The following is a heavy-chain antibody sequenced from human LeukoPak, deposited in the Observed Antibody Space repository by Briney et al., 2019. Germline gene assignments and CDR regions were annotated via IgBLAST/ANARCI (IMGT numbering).Heavy chain of an antibody. D-gene: IGHD3-10*01. CDR2: IYYSGST. CDR1: GGSISSYY. V-gene: IGHV4-59*08. Sequence: PSETLSLTCTVSGGSISSYYWSWIRQPPGKGLDWIGYIYYSGSTNYNPSLKSRVTISVDTSKNQFSLKLSSVTAADTAVYYFERLSGVIGLDAFDIWGQGTMVTVSS. CDR3: ERLSGVIGLDAFDI. J-gene: IGHJ3*02.